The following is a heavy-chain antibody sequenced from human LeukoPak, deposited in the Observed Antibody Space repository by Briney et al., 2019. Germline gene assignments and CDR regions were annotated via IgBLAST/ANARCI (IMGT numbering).Heavy chain of an antibody. CDR1: GYTFTSYD. Sequence: ASVKVSCKASGYTFTSYDINWVRQATGQGLEWMGWMNPNSGNTGYAQKFQGRVTMTRNTSISTAYMELSSLRSEDTAVYHCARGDLVKYYYDSSGYPFDYWGQGTLVTVSS. V-gene: IGHV1-8*01. D-gene: IGHD3-22*01. CDR2: MNPNSGNT. J-gene: IGHJ4*02. CDR3: ARGDLVKYYYDSSGYPFDY.